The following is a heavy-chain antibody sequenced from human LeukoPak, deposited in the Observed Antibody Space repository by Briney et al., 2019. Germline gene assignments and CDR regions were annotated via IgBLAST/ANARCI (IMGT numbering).Heavy chain of an antibody. J-gene: IGHJ6*02. V-gene: IGHV3-9*01. Sequence: GGSLRLSCAASGFTFDDYAMHWVRQVPGKGLEWVSGISWDSGSIGYADSEKGRFTISRDNAKNSLYLQMNSLTAEDTALYYCTKDIAATITEHYAMDVWGQGTTVTVSS. CDR2: ISWDSGSI. CDR1: GFTFDDYA. D-gene: IGHD5-12*01. CDR3: TKDIAATITEHYAMDV.